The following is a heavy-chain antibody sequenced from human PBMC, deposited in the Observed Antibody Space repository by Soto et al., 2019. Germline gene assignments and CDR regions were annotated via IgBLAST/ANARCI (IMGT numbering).Heavy chain of an antibody. V-gene: IGHV2-5*02. Sequence: QITLKESGPTLVKPTQTLTLTCTFSGFSLTTRGVGVGWIRQPPGKALECLALIYWDDDKSYSPSLQSRLSITKDTPKSQVVLTMTNVHPVDTATYYCAHIPNYYQYDWFDPWGQATLVSVSS. D-gene: IGHD3-16*01. J-gene: IGHJ5*02. CDR3: AHIPNYYQYDWFDP. CDR1: GFSLTTRGVG. CDR2: IYWDDDK.